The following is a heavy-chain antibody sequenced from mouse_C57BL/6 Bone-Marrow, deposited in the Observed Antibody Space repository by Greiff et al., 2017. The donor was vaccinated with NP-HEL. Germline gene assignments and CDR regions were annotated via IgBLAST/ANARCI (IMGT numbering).Heavy chain of an antibody. Sequence: VQLQQPGAELVMPGASVKLSCKASGYTFTSYWMHWVKQRPGQGLEWIGEIDPSDSYTNYSQQFKGKSTLTVDKSSSTAYMQLSSLTSEDSAVYYCARERFPSWFAYWGQGTLVTVSA. CDR3: ARERFPSWFAY. CDR1: GYTFTSYW. V-gene: IGHV1-69*01. J-gene: IGHJ3*01. CDR2: IDPSDSYT.